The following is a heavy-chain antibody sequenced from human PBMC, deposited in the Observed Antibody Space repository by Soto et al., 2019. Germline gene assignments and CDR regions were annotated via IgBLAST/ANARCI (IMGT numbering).Heavy chain of an antibody. CDR3: ARGYSSSSRLYYYYYYGMDV. V-gene: IGHV4-59*12. J-gene: IGHJ6*02. CDR1: GGSISSYY. Sequence: PSETLSLTCTVSGGSISSYYWSWIRQPPGKGLEWIGYIYYSGSTNYNPSLKSRVTISVDTSKNQFSLKLSSVTAADTAVYYCARGYSSSSRLYYYYYYGMDVWGQGTTVTVS. CDR2: IYYSGST. D-gene: IGHD6-13*01.